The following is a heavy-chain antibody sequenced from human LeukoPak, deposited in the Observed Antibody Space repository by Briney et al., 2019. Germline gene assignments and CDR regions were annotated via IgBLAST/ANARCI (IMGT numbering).Heavy chain of an antibody. J-gene: IGHJ4*02. CDR2: IIPIFGTA. CDR3: ARSGDYYDSSGYLD. D-gene: IGHD3-22*01. V-gene: IGHV1-69*01. Sequence: GASVKVSCKASGGTFSSYAISWVRQAPGQGLEWMGGIIPIFGTANYAQKFQGRVTITADESTSTAYMELSSLRSEDTAVYYCARSGDYYDSSGYLDWGQGTLVTVSS. CDR1: GGTFSSYA.